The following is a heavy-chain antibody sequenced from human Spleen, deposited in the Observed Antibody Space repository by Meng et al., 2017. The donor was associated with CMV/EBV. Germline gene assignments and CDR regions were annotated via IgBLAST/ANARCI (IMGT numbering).Heavy chain of an antibody. CDR3: TTFRGVSWDDY. CDR1: GFTFSSYW. D-gene: IGHD1-26*01. CDR2: VKSKTDGGTT. V-gene: IGHV3-15*01. J-gene: IGHJ4*02. Sequence: GESLKISCAASGFTFSSYWMHWVRQVPGKGLEWVGRVKSKTDGGTTDYAAPVKGRFTISRDDSKNTLYLQMNSLKTEDTAVYYCTTFRGVSWDDYWGQGTLVTVSS.